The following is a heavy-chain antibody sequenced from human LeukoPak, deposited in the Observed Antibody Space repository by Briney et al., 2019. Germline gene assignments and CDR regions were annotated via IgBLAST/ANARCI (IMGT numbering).Heavy chain of an antibody. CDR3: ARGVYGGPADY. CDR1: GFTFSNYS. CDR2: ISSSSSCI. V-gene: IGHV3-21*01. J-gene: IGHJ4*02. Sequence: GRSLRLSCAASGFTFSNYSMNWVPQAPGKGLEWVSYISSSSSCIYYADSVKGRFTISRENAKNALYLQMNGLRAEDTAVYYCARGVYGGPADYWGQRTLVTVSS. D-gene: IGHD4-23*01.